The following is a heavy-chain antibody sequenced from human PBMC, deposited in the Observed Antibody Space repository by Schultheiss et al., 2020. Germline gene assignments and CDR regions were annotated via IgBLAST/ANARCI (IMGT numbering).Heavy chain of an antibody. CDR3: ARDRTGSGWIDF. J-gene: IGHJ4*02. D-gene: IGHD6-19*01. V-gene: IGHV4-59*01. CDR2: IYYSGST. CDR1: GGSISSYY. Sequence: LETLSLTCTVSGGSISSYYWSWIRQPPGKGLEWIGYIYYSGSTNYNPSLKSRVTISVDTSKNQFSLKLSSVTAADTAVYYCARDRTGSGWIDFWGQGTLVTVSS.